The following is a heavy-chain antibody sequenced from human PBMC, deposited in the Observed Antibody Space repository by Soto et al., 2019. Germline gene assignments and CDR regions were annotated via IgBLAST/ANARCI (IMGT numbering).Heavy chain of an antibody. CDR2: IKSSTDGGTA. J-gene: IGHJ4*02. D-gene: IGHD3-16*01. CDR3: TSFLQRRGRLFHY. Sequence: EVKLVESGGGCVESGGSLRLSCAASGFSFKDAWMTWVRQAPGKGLEWVGRIKSSTDGGTADYGADVKGRFTMSRDDSKHTLYLHMDVLKREDTGVYYCTSFLQRRGRLFHYWGPGTQVNVSS. CDR1: GFSFKDAW. V-gene: IGHV3-15*07.